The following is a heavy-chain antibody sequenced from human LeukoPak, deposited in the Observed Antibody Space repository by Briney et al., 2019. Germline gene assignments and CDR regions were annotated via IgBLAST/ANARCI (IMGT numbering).Heavy chain of an antibody. Sequence: GGSLRPSCAASGFTFSSYVMHWVRKAPGKGLGGVAVLWYDGSNKYYADSVKGRFTISRDNSKITLYLQMNSLRAEDTAVYYCARPNYCDSSGLASFDYWGQGTLVTVSS. CDR2: LWYDGSNK. V-gene: IGHV3-33*01. D-gene: IGHD3-22*01. CDR3: ARPNYCDSSGLASFDY. CDR1: GFTFSSYV. J-gene: IGHJ4*02.